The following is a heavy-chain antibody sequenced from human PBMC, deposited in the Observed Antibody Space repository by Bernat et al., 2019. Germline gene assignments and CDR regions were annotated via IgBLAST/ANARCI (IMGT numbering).Heavy chain of an antibody. CDR2: IKSKADGGAT. V-gene: IGHV3-15*07. J-gene: IGHJ4*02. CDR1: GFTVSSAW. D-gene: IGHD3-9*01. CDR3: TTVSTGSLTY. Sequence: EVQLVESGGGLVKPGGSLRLSCAASGFTVSSAWMNWVRQAPGRGLEWVGHIKSKADGGATDYAAPVKGRFAISRDDSKNTLYLQVDSLKTEDTAVYYCTTVSTGSLTYWGRGTLVTVSS.